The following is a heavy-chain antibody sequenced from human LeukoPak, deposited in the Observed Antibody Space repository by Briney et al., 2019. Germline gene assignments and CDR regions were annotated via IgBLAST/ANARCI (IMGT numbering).Heavy chain of an antibody. CDR1: GFTFSIYA. J-gene: IGHJ3*02. Sequence: GSLRLSCVASGFTFSIYAVNWVRQAPGKGLEWVSCISYNGGSAHYADSVKGRFTVSRDNAKNSLYLQMNSLRAEDTAVYYCARSQDTCSGGSCYSPSDAFDIWGQGTMVTVSS. CDR3: ARSQDTCSGGSCYSPSDAFDI. V-gene: IGHV3-23*01. CDR2: ISYNGGSA. D-gene: IGHD2-15*01.